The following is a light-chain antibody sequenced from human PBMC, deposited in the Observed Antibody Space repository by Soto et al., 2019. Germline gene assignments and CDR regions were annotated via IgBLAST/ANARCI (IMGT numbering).Light chain of an antibody. V-gene: IGKV3-15*01. Sequence: EIVMTQSPATLSVSPGERATLSCRASQSVSNDLAWYQQKPGQAPRLFIYGASTRTTGIPARFSGSGSGTEFTLTISGLQSEDLAVYYCQQYNNWPWTFGQGTKVDIK. CDR1: QSVSND. CDR3: QQYNNWPWT. CDR2: GAS. J-gene: IGKJ1*01.